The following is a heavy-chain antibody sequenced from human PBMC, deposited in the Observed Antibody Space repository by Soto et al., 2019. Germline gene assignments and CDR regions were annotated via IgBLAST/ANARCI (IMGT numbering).Heavy chain of an antibody. CDR2: IIPIFGTA. CDR3: ARDGGSDEEYSSSWSSYNGFDP. Sequence: QVQLVQSGAEVKKPGSSVKVSCKASGGTFSSYAISWVRQAPGQGLEWMGGIIPIFGTANYAQKFQGRVTITADESTSTAYMELSSLRSEDTAVYYCARDGGSDEEYSSSWSSYNGFDPWGQGTLVTVSS. J-gene: IGHJ5*02. CDR1: GGTFSSYA. D-gene: IGHD6-13*01. V-gene: IGHV1-69*01.